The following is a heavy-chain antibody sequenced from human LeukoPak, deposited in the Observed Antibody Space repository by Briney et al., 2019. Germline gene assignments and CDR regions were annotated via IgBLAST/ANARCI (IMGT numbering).Heavy chain of an antibody. D-gene: IGHD3-9*01. Sequence: SETLSLTCTVSGGSISSFYWSWIRQPPGKGLEWIGYIYYSGSTNYNPSLKSRVTISVDTSKNQFSLKLSSVTAADTAVYYCARDLPNYDILTGYINNWFDPWGQGTLVTVSS. V-gene: IGHV4-59*01. CDR2: IYYSGST. CDR1: GGSISSFY. CDR3: ARDLPNYDILTGYINNWFDP. J-gene: IGHJ5*02.